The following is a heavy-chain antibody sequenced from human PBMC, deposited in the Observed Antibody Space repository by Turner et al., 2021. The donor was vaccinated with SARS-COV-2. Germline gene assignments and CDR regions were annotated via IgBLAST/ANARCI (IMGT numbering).Heavy chain of an antibody. D-gene: IGHD6-25*01. V-gene: IGHV4-39*01. Sequence: QLPLQQSAPGLTRPSETLSRTCTVSAASISSNHFWGWIRQSPGKGRELIVTIFYTGGTYYNPSLKGRVTISVATSKTQFSLMVTSVTAADTAVYSCARQGGRDVLLSDPFDIWGQGTVVTISS. CDR2: IFYTGGT. J-gene: IGHJ3*02. CDR1: AASISSNHF. CDR3: ARQGGRDVLLSDPFDI.